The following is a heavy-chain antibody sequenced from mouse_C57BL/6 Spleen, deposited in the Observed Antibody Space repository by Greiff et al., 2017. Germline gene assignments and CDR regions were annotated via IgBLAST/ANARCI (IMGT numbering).Heavy chain of an antibody. CDR2: IRSKSSNYAT. CDR3: VRDGYYSNWYFDV. J-gene: IGHJ1*03. D-gene: IGHD2-5*01. CDR1: GFSFNTYA. V-gene: IGHV10-3*01. Sequence: EVQGVESGGGLVQPKGSLKLSCAASGFSFNTYAMHWVRQAPGKGLEWVARIRSKSSNYATYYADSVKDRFTISRDDSQSMLYLKMNNQKTEDTAMDYCVRDGYYSNWYFDVWGTGTTVTVSS.